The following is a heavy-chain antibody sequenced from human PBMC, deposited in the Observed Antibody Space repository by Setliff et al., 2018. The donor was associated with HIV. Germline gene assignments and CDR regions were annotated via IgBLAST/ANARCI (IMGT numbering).Heavy chain of an antibody. CDR2: IYPGDSDT. V-gene: IGHV5-51*01. CDR3: ARLRIWTGSSHFDY. CDR1: GYSFTSYW. Sequence: GESLKISCTGSGYSFTSYWIGWVRQMPGKGLEWVGIIYPGDSDTRYSPSFQAQVTISADKSISTAYLQWSSLTASDTAMYYCARLRIWTGSSHFDYWGQGTLVTVSS. D-gene: IGHD3-9*01. J-gene: IGHJ4*02.